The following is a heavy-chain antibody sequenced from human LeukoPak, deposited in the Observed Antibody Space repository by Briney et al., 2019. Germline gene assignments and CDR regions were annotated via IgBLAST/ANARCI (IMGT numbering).Heavy chain of an antibody. CDR3: ARDLEYTTSSGDY. CDR2: ISSSGSTI. Sequence: PGGSLRISCSASGFTFSSYVMHWVRQAPGKGLGWVSYISSSGSTIFYADSVKGRFTISRDNAKNSLYLQMNSLRAEDTAVYYCARDLEYTTSSGDYWGQGTLVIVSS. CDR1: GFTFSSYV. D-gene: IGHD6-6*01. J-gene: IGHJ4*02. V-gene: IGHV3-48*03.